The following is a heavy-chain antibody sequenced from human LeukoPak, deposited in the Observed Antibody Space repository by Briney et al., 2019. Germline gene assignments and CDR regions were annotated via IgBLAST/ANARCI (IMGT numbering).Heavy chain of an antibody. J-gene: IGHJ6*02. V-gene: IGHV1-18*04. Sequence: ASVKVSCKASGYTFTTSCISWGRQAPGQGLEWMGWISAHNGNTNFAQKFQGRVTITTDTPTNTAYMELRRLRADDTPVYYCGRDEAEGCSSTTRDRVVYGTVFGGRGTTVTVSS. CDR3: GRDEAEGCSSTTRDRVVYGTVF. CDR1: GYTFTTSC. D-gene: IGHD2-2*01. CDR2: ISAHNGNT.